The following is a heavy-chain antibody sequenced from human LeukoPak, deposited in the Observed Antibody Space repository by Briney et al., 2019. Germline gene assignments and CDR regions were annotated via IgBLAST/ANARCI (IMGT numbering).Heavy chain of an antibody. D-gene: IGHD2-8*01. V-gene: IGHV3-64*01. CDR1: GFTFSSYA. Sequence: GGSLRLSCAASGFTFSSYAMHWVRQAPGKGLEYVSAISSNGGSTYYANSVKGRFTISRDNSKNTLYLQMGSLRAEDMAVYYCARGALGVYAPWDYWSQGTLVTISS. CDR2: ISSNGGST. CDR3: ARGALGVYAPWDY. J-gene: IGHJ4*02.